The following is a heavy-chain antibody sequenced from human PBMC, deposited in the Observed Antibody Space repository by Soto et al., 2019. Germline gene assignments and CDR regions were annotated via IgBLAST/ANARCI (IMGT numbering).Heavy chain of an antibody. CDR2: IYPGGSDN. D-gene: IGHD6-19*01. CDR1: GYSFTSYW. V-gene: IGHV5-51*01. CDR3: GRHLWGSGWRYDAFDI. J-gene: IGHJ3*02. Sequence: GESRKTACKGSGYSFTSYWIGWVRQMPGKGLDWMGIIYPGGSDNRYSPSFQGQVNISADNSISTAYLQWSSLKASDTAMYYCGRHLWGSGWRYDAFDIWGQGTMVNDSS.